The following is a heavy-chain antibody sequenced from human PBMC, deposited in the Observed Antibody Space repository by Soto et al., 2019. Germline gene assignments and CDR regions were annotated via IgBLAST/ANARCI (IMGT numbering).Heavy chain of an antibody. CDR2: IYYSGST. Sequence: QVQLQESGPGLVKPSETLSLTCTVSGGSVSSGSYYWSWIRQPPGKGLEWIGYIYYSGSTKYNPALKNRVTISAATSKNPCSLKLSSVTDADTAVYYCPREVDHGENWFDPWGQGTLGTVSS. CDR1: GGSVSSGSYY. CDR3: PREVDHGENWFDP. V-gene: IGHV4-61*01. J-gene: IGHJ5*02. D-gene: IGHD3-10*01.